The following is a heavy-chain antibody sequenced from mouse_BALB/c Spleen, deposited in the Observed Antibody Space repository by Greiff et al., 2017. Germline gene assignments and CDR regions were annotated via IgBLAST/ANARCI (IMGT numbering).Heavy chain of an antibody. CDR2: ISYSGST. CDR3: ARGNYGDYAMDY. CDR1: GYSITSDYA. Sequence: EVQGVESGPGLVKPSQSLSLTCTVTGYSITSDYAWNWIRQFPGNKLEWMGYISYSGSTSYNPSLKSRISITRDTSKNQFFLQLNSVTTEDTATYYCARGNYGDYAMDYWGQGTSVTVSS. D-gene: IGHD2-1*01. V-gene: IGHV3-2*02. J-gene: IGHJ4*01.